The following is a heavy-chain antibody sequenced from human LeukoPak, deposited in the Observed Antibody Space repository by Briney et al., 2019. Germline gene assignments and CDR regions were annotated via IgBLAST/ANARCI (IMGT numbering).Heavy chain of an antibody. CDR2: ISSSSSYI. CDR3: AREFAAANNWFDP. J-gene: IGHJ5*02. V-gene: IGHV3-21*01. CDR1: GFTFSSDS. D-gene: IGHD6-13*01. Sequence: PGGSLRLSCAASGFTFSSDSMNWVRQAPGKWLEWVSSISSSSSYIYYADSVKGRFTISRDNAKNSLYLQMNSLRAEDTAVYYCAREFAAANNWFDPWGQGTLVTVSS.